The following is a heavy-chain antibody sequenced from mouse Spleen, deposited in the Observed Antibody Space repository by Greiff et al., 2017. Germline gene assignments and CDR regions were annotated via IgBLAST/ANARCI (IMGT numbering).Heavy chain of an antibody. J-gene: IGHJ1*01. D-gene: IGHD1-1*01. CDR2: ISSGGGNT. CDR1: GFTFSSYA. CDR3: ARPFINWYFDV. V-gene: IGHV5-9*01. Sequence: DVMLVESGGGLVKLGGSLKLSCAASGFTFSSYAMSWVRQTPEKRLVWVATISSGGGNTYYPDSVKGRFTISRDNAKNTLYLQMSSLKSEDTAMYYCARPFINWYFDVWGAGTTVTVSS.